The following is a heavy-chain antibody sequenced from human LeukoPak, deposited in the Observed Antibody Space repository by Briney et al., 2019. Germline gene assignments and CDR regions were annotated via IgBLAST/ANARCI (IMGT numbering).Heavy chain of an antibody. V-gene: IGHV2-5*01. D-gene: IGHD6-13*01. CDR2: IYWNDDK. CDR1: GFSLTTRGVG. CDR3: ASSPSSWPMDY. J-gene: IGHJ4*02. Sequence: SGPTLVNPTQTLTLTCTFSGFSLTTRGVGVGWVRQPPGKALEWLALIYWNDDKRYSPSLKGRLTITKDTSKNQVVLTVTNMDPVDTATYYCASSPSSWPMDYWGQGTLVTVSS.